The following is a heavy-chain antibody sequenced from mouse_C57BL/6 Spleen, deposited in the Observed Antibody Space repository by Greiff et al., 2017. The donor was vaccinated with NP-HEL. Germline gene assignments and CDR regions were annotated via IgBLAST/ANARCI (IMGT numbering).Heavy chain of an antibody. J-gene: IGHJ2*01. Sequence: ESGPGLVKPSQSLSLTCSVTGYSITSGYYWNWIRQFPGNKLEWMGYISYDGSNNYNPSLKNRISITRDTSKNQFFLKLNSVTTEDTATYYCAGYYSLDYWGQGTTLTVSS. CDR3: AGYYSLDY. V-gene: IGHV3-6*01. CDR1: GYSITSGYY. CDR2: ISYDGSN. D-gene: IGHD2-12*01.